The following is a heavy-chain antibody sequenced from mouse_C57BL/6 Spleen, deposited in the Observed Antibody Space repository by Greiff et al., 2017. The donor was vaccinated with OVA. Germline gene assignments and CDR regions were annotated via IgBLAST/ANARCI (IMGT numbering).Heavy chain of an antibody. V-gene: IGHV5-17*01. CDR2: ISSGSSTI. J-gene: IGHJ1*03. CDR1: GFTFSGYG. CDR3: AKIYYGYEGYFDV. Sequence: EVQLVESGGGLVKPGGSLKLSCAASGFTFSGYGMHWVRQAPEKGLEWVAYISSGSSTIYYVDTVKGRFTISRDNAKNTLFLQMTSLRSEDTAMYYCAKIYYGYEGYFDVWGTGTTVTVSS. D-gene: IGHD2-2*01.